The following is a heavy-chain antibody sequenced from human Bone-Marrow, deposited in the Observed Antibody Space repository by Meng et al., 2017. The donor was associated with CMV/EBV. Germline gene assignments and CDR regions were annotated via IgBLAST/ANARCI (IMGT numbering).Heavy chain of an antibody. CDR3: ARVGYCSGTSCYTPYYYYYGMDV. D-gene: IGHD2-2*02. CDR2: IYYSGST. J-gene: IGHJ6*02. V-gene: IGHV4-61*01. Sequence: SETLPRTCTVSGGSVSSGSDYWSWNRQPPGKGLEWIGYIYYSGSTNYNPSLKSRVTISVDTSKNQFSLKLSSVTAADTAVYYCARVGYCSGTSCYTPYYYYYGMDVWGQGTTVTVSS. CDR1: GGSVSSGSDY.